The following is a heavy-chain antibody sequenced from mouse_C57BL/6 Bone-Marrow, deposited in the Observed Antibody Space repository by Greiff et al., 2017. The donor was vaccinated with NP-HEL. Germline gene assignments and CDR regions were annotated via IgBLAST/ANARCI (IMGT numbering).Heavy chain of an antibody. CDR2: IDPEDGET. V-gene: IGHV14-2*01. D-gene: IGHD1-1*01. Sequence: EVQGVESGAELVKPWASVKLSCTASGFNITDYYMHWVKQRTEQGLEWIGRIDPEDGETKYAPKFQGKATITADNSSNTAYLQLSSLTSEDTAFYYCARVIYYYGSSYVLDYWGQGTTLTVSS. J-gene: IGHJ2*01. CDR3: ARVIYYYGSSYVLDY. CDR1: GFNITDYY.